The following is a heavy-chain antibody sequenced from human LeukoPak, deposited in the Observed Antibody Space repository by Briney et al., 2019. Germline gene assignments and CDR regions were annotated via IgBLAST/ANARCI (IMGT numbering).Heavy chain of an antibody. CDR2: IYSGGRT. CDR3: ARSTHYCSGGSCYLDAFDI. J-gene: IGHJ3*02. V-gene: IGHV3-66*01. CDR1: GFTVSNNY. Sequence: GGSLRLSCAASGFTVSNNYMNWVRQAPGKGLEWVSIIYSGGRTYYADSVKGRFTISRDNSKNTLYLQMNSLRAEDTAVYYCARSTHYCSGGSCYLDAFDIWGQGTMVTVSS. D-gene: IGHD2-15*01.